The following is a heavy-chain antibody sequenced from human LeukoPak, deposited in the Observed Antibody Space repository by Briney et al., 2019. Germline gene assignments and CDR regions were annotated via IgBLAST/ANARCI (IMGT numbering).Heavy chain of an antibody. D-gene: IGHD3-3*01. Sequence: PSETLSLTCAVYGGSFSGYYWSWIRQPPGKGLEWIGEISHSGSTNYNPSLKSRVTISVDTTKNQFSLKLSSVTAADTAVYYCARAVYDFWSGYAKPFDYWGQGTLVTVSS. V-gene: IGHV4-34*01. J-gene: IGHJ4*02. CDR3: ARAVYDFWSGYAKPFDY. CDR2: ISHSGST. CDR1: GGSFSGYY.